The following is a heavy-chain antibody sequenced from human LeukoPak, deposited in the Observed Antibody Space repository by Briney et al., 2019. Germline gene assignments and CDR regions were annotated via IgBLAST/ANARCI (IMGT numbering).Heavy chain of an antibody. J-gene: IGHJ6*03. CDR1: GGSISSYY. D-gene: IGHD6-13*01. V-gene: IGHV4-59*01. CDR2: IYYSGST. CDR3: ARTPGPGGSRGWQQLAYYNYYYMDV. Sequence: SETLSLTCTVSGGSISSYYWSWIRQPPGKGLEWIGYIYYSGSTNYNPSLKSRVTISVDTSKNQFSLKLSSVTAADTAVYYCARTPGPGGSRGWQQLAYYNYYYMDVWGKGTTVTVSS.